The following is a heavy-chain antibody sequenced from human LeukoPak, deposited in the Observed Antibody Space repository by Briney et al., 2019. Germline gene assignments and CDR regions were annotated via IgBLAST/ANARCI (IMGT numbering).Heavy chain of an antibody. V-gene: IGHV1-69*06. CDR1: GGTFSSYA. CDR3: ARVRYSSSWWTFDP. Sequence: SVKVSCKASGGTFSSYAISWVRQAPGQGLEWMGGIIPIFGTANFAQKFQGRVTITADKSTSTAYMELSSLRSEDTAVYYCARVRYSSSWWTFDPWGQGTLVTVSS. CDR2: IIPIFGTA. D-gene: IGHD6-13*01. J-gene: IGHJ5*02.